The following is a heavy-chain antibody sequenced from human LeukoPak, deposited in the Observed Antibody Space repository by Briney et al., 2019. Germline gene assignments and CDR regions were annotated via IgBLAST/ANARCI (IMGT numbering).Heavy chain of an antibody. CDR2: IDTGNGNT. D-gene: IGHD1-14*01. Sequence: ASVKVSCKASGYTFTSYTLQWVRQAPGQRLEWMGWIDTGNGNTKYSEKFQGGVTITRDTFASTAYMELTSLRSEDTAVYYCARDTFGTSRPSDYWGQGTLVTVSS. J-gene: IGHJ4*02. CDR1: GYTFTSYT. V-gene: IGHV1-3*04. CDR3: ARDTFGTSRPSDY.